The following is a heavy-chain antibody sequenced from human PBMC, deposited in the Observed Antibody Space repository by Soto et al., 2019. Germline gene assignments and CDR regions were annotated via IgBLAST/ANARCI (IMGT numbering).Heavy chain of an antibody. V-gene: IGHV1-2*02. CDR2: INPNSGGT. D-gene: IGHD3-22*01. Sequence: GASVKVSWKASGYTFTGYYMHWVRQAPGQGLEWMGWINPNSGGTNYAQKFQGRVTMTRDTSISTAYMELSRLRSDDTAVYYCATENGYGLRTYYYDSSGYYYDYWGQGTLVTVSS. CDR1: GYTFTGYY. CDR3: ATENGYGLRTYYYDSSGYYYDY. J-gene: IGHJ4*02.